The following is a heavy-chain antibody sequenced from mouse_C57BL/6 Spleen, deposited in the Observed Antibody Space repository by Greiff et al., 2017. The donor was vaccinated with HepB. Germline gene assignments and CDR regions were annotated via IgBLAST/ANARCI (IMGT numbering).Heavy chain of an antibody. CDR2: IHPNSGST. J-gene: IGHJ4*01. Sequence: QVQLQQPGAELVKPGASVKLSCKASGYTFTSYWMHWVKQRPGQGLEWIGMIHPNSGSTNYNEKFKSKATLTVDKSSSTAYMQLSSLTSEDSAVYYCARESNYVNYYAMDYWGQGTSVTVSS. D-gene: IGHD2-5*01. CDR3: ARESNYVNYYAMDY. V-gene: IGHV1-64*01. CDR1: GYTFTSYW.